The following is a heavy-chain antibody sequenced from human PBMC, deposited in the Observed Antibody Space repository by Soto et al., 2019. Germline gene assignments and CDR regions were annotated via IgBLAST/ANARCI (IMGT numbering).Heavy chain of an antibody. D-gene: IGHD3-22*01. J-gene: IGHJ3*02. V-gene: IGHV3-30-3*01. CDR2: ISYDGSNK. CDR1: GFTLSSYG. Sequence: GGSLRLSCAASGFTLSSYGMHWVRQAPGKGLEWVALISYDGSNKYYADSVKGRFTISRDNAKNSLYLQMDSLRDEDTAVYYCASLPITMIVVDAFDIWGQGTMVTVSS. CDR3: ASLPITMIVVDAFDI.